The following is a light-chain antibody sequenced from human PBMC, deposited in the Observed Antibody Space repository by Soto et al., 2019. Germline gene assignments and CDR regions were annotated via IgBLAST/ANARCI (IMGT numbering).Light chain of an antibody. V-gene: IGKV3-20*01. Sequence: EIVLTQSPGTLSLSPGERATLSCRASQSVSSSYLAWYQQKPGQAPRLLIYGASSRATGIQDRFSGSGSGTDFTLTISRLEPEDFAVYYCQQYGSSPGFTFGPGTKVDIK. CDR1: QSVSSSY. J-gene: IGKJ3*01. CDR3: QQYGSSPGFT. CDR2: GAS.